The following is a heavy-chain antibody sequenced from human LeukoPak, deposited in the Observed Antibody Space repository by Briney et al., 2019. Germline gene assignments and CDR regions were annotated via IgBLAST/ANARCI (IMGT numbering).Heavy chain of an antibody. J-gene: IGHJ4*02. Sequence: GGSLRLSCAASGFTFSSYAMSWVRQAPGKGLEWVSAISGSGGSTYYADSVKGRFTISRGNSKNTLYLQMNSLRAEDTAVYYCAKDIFDSSGPLDYWGQGTLVTVSS. CDR3: AKDIFDSSGPLDY. CDR2: ISGSGGST. CDR1: GFTFSSYA. V-gene: IGHV3-23*01. D-gene: IGHD3-22*01.